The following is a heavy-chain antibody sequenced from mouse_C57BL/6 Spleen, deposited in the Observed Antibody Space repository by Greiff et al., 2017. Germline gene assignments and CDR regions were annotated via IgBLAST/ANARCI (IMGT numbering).Heavy chain of an antibody. CDR2: ISGGGGNT. J-gene: IGHJ1*03. Sequence: EVKLVESGGGLVKPGGSLKLSCAASGFTFSSYTMSWVRQTPEKRLEWVATISGGGGNTYYPDSVKGRFTISRDNAKNTLYLQMSSLRSEDTALYYCARPSDYYGSSHWYFDVWGTGTTVTVSS. CDR1: GFTFSSYT. V-gene: IGHV5-9*01. D-gene: IGHD1-1*01. CDR3: ARPSDYYGSSHWYFDV.